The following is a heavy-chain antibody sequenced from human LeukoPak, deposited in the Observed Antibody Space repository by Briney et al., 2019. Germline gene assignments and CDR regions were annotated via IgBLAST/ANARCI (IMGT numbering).Heavy chain of an antibody. CDR3: AREGTAGTNLNWFDP. Sequence: SETLSLTCTVSGGSISSYYWSWVRQPPGKGLEWIGYISYSGSTNFNPSLKSRVTISVDTSKNEFALKLSAVTAADTAVYYCAREGTAGTNLNWFDPWGQGTLVTVSS. V-gene: IGHV4-59*01. D-gene: IGHD1-1*01. CDR2: ISYSGST. CDR1: GGSISSYY. J-gene: IGHJ5*02.